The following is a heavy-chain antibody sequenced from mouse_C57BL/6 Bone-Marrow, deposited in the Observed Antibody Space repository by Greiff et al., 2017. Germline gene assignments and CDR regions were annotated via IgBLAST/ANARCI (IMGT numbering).Heavy chain of an antibody. J-gene: IGHJ2*01. V-gene: IGHV1-55*01. CDR3: ANSYEKDYYFDY. CDR1: GYTFTSYW. Sequence: QVQLQQPGAELVKPGASVKMSCKASGYTFTSYWITWVKQRPGQGLEWIGDIFPGSGSTNYTEKFKSKATLTVDTSSSTAYRQLRSLTSEDSAVYYCANSYEKDYYFDYWGQGTTLTVSS. D-gene: IGHD2-3*01. CDR2: IFPGSGST.